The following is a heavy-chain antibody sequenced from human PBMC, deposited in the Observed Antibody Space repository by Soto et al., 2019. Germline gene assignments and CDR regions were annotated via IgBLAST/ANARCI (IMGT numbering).Heavy chain of an antibody. J-gene: IGHJ6*02. CDR2: MNPNSGNT. V-gene: IGHV1-8*01. Sequence: ASVKVSCKAAAYTFTSYDINWVRQATGQDFEWMGWMNPNSGNTGYAQKFQGRVTMTRNTSISTAYMELSSLRSEDTAVYYCARGSSSWENYYFGMDVWGQGTTVTVSS. CDR1: AYTFTSYD. CDR3: ARGSSSWENYYFGMDV. D-gene: IGHD6-13*01.